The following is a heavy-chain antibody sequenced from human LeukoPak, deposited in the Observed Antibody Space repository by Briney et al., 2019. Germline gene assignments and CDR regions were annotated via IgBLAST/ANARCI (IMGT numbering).Heavy chain of an antibody. V-gene: IGHV3-23*01. CDR1: GFTFSSYG. J-gene: IGHJ4*02. CDR3: AKQGELLWFGELLSYYFDY. D-gene: IGHD3-10*01. Sequence: GGSLRLSCAASGFTFSSYGMSWVRQAPGKGLEWVSAISGSGGSTYYADSVKGRFTISRDNSKNTLYLQMNSLRAEDTAVYYCAKQGELLWFGELLSYYFDYWGQGTLVTVSS. CDR2: ISGSGGST.